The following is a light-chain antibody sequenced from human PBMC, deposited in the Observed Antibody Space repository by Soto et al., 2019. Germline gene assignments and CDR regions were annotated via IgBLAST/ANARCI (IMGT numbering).Light chain of an antibody. Sequence: QSALTQPPSASGSPGQSVTISCTGTYSDVGGYNFVSWYQHHPGKAPKLLIYEVYKRASGVPDRFSGFKSGNTAFLTVSGLQAEDEANYYCSSYAGSNIFLIFGGGTKLTVL. V-gene: IGLV2-8*01. CDR2: EVY. CDR3: SSYAGSNIFLI. J-gene: IGLJ2*01. CDR1: YSDVGGYNF.